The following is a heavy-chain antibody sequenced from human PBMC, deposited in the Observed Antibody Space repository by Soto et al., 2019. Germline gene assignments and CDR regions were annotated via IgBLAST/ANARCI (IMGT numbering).Heavy chain of an antibody. J-gene: IGHJ4*02. CDR3: ARARFCTSTSCYHYFDF. CDR2: TYNNGRT. V-gene: IGHV4-59*01. CDR1: GGSISSSS. Sequence: PSETLSLTCTVSGGSISSSSWSWIRQPPGRGLEWIGYTYNNGRTDYNPSLKSRVTISVDTSKNHFSLKLSSVTPADTAVYYCARARFCTSTSCYHYFDFWGQGTLVTVSS. D-gene: IGHD2-2*01.